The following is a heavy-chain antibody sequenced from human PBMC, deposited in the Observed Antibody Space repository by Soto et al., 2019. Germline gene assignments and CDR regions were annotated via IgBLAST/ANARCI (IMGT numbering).Heavy chain of an antibody. CDR2: IYHSGST. CDR1: GGSISISNW. J-gene: IGHJ6*02. Sequence: PSETLSLTCAVSGGSISISNWWSCVRQPPGKGLEWIGEIYHSGSTNYNPSLKSRVTISVDKSKNQFSLKLSSVTAADTAVYYCARDRRELLWFGELLSKAYYGMDVWGQGTTVTVSS. CDR3: ARDRRELLWFGELLSKAYYGMDV. V-gene: IGHV4-4*02. D-gene: IGHD3-10*01.